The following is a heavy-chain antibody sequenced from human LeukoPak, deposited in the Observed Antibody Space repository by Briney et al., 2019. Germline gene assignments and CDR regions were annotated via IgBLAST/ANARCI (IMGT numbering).Heavy chain of an antibody. Sequence: GASVNVSCKASGYTFTSYDINWVRQATGQGLEWMGWMNPNSGNTGYAQKFQGRVTMTRNTSISTAYMELSSLRSEDTAVYYCARCDDTAMDNFDYWGQGTLVTVSS. D-gene: IGHD5-18*01. CDR3: ARCDDTAMDNFDY. CDR2: MNPNSGNT. V-gene: IGHV1-8*01. CDR1: GYTFTSYD. J-gene: IGHJ4*02.